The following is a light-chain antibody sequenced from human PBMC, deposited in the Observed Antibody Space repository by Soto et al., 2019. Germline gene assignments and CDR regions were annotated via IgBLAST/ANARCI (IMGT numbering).Light chain of an antibody. CDR2: DAS. Sequence: IVMTQSPATLSVSPGERATLSCRASQSVSSYLAWYQQKPGQAPRLLIYDASNRATGIPARFSGSGSGTDFTLTISSLEPEDFAVYYCQRYGSSITFGQGTRLEIK. CDR3: QRYGSSIT. CDR1: QSVSSY. J-gene: IGKJ5*01. V-gene: IGKV3-11*01.